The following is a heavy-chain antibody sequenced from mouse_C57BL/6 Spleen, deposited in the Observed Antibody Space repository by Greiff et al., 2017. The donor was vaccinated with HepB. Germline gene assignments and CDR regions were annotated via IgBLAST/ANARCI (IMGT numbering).Heavy chain of an antibody. J-gene: IGHJ3*01. CDR3: ALNDGYYVSWFAY. D-gene: IGHD2-3*01. Sequence: VQLQQSGAELVKPGASVKMSCKASGYTFTSYWITWVKQRPGQGLEWIGDIYPGSGSTNYNEKFKSKATLTVDTSSSTAYMQLSSLTSEDSAVYYCALNDGYYVSWFAYWGQGTLVTVSA. CDR2: IYPGSGST. CDR1: GYTFTSYW. V-gene: IGHV1-55*01.